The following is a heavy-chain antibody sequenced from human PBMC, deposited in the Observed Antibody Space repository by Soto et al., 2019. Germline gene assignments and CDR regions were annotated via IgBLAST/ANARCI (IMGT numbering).Heavy chain of an antibody. J-gene: IGHJ3*02. D-gene: IGHD2-15*01. V-gene: IGHV1-18*01. Sequence: ASVKVSCKASGYTFTSYGISWVRQAPGQGLEWMGWISAYNGNTNYAQKLQGRVTMTTDTSTSTAYMELRSLRSDDTAVYYCPTRDCSGGSCYPTNPSDAFDIWGQGTMVTVSS. CDR2: ISAYNGNT. CDR3: PTRDCSGGSCYPTNPSDAFDI. CDR1: GYTFTSYG.